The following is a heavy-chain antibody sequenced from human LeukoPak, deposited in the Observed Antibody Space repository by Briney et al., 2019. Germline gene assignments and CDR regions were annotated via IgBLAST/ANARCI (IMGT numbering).Heavy chain of an antibody. CDR1: GFTFSSYA. CDR3: AKAYCGGDCYPDY. V-gene: IGHV3-23*01. Sequence: GGSLRLSCAASGFTFSSYAMSWVRQAPGKGLEWVSFISGGAGRTFYADSVKGRFTISRDNSKNTLYLQMNSLRAEDTAVYYCAKAYCGGDCYPDYWGQGTLVTVSS. D-gene: IGHD2-21*02. CDR2: ISGGAGRT. J-gene: IGHJ4*02.